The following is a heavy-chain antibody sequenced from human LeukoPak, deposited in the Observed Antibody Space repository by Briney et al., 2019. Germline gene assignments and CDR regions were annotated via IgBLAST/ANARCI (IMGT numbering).Heavy chain of an antibody. CDR1: VGSFSDYY. Sequence: SETLSLTCAVYVGSFSDYYWGWIRQPPGKGLEWIGSIYYSGSTYYNPSLKSRVTISVDTSKNQFSLKLSSVTAADTAVYYCARHGSPRLRYFDWLSVYFDYWGQGTLVTVSS. D-gene: IGHD3-9*01. V-gene: IGHV4-39*01. J-gene: IGHJ4*02. CDR2: IYYSGST. CDR3: ARHGSPRLRYFDWLSVYFDY.